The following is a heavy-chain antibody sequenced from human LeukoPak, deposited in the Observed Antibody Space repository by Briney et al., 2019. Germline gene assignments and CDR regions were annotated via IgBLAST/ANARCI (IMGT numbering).Heavy chain of an antibody. Sequence: GGSLRLSCAASGFTFDDCAMHWVRQAPGKGLEWVSLISWDGGSTYYADSVKGRFTISRDNSKNSLYLQMNSLRAEDTALYYCAKDFTAEYVWGSYSYGYYGMDVWGKGTTVTVSA. V-gene: IGHV3-43D*04. J-gene: IGHJ6*04. CDR2: ISWDGGST. CDR3: AKDFTAEYVWGSYSYGYYGMDV. D-gene: IGHD3-16*01. CDR1: GFTFDDCA.